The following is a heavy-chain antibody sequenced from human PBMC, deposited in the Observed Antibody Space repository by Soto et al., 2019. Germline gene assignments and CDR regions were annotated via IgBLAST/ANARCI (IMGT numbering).Heavy chain of an antibody. D-gene: IGHD1-26*01. Sequence: QVQLVESWGGVVQPGRSLRVSCAASGFTFSSYGMHWVRQAAGKGLEWVSFISYDGSSKYYGDAVEGRFTISRDNSKDTLYLQMNSLRAEDSAVYYCAKDEELQLSAFDIWGQGTMVTVSS. CDR1: GFTFSSYG. V-gene: IGHV3-30*18. J-gene: IGHJ3*02. CDR2: ISYDGSSK. CDR3: AKDEELQLSAFDI.